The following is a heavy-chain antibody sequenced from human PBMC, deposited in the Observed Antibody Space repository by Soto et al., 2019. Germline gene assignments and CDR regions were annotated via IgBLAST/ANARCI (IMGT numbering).Heavy chain of an antibody. CDR1: GFSLSNSGES. J-gene: IGHJ4*02. CDR2: IYWNGIE. CDR3: AHGDPLDFHY. Sequence: QITLEESGPAVVKPTQTLTLTCTFSGFSLSNSGESVGWLRQPPGKALEWLGLIYWNGIERYNPSVKRRLSITKDTAKNHVLLTVTNMDPVDTATYFCAHGDPLDFHYWGPGTLVTVSP. V-gene: IGHV2-5*01.